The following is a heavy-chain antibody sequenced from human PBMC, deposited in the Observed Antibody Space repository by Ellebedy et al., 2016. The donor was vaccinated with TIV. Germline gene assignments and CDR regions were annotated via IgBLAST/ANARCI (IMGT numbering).Heavy chain of an antibody. CDR3: AKDCGPGAYYYYYYGMGV. CDR2: ISSSSSYI. Sequence: GGSLRLSCAASGFTFSSYSMNWVRQAPGKGLEWVSSISSSSSYIYYADSVKGRFTISRDNSKNSLYLQMNSLRTEDTALYYCAKDCGPGAYYYYYYGMGVWGQGTTVTVSS. CDR1: GFTFSSYS. J-gene: IGHJ6*02. V-gene: IGHV3-21*04. D-gene: IGHD2-21*01.